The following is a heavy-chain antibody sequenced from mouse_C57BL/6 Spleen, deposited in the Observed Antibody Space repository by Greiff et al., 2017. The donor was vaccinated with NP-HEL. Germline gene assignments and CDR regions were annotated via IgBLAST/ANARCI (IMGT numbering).Heavy chain of an antibody. CDR1: GYTFTSYW. CDR3: ANFYYDYDVFAY. V-gene: IGHV1-64*01. J-gene: IGHJ3*01. D-gene: IGHD2-4*01. Sequence: QVQLQQPGAELVKPGASVKLSCKASGYTFTSYWMHWVKQRPGQGLEWIGMIHPNSGSTKYNEKFKSKATLTVDKSSSTAYMQLSSLTSEDSAVYYCANFYYDYDVFAYWGQGTLVTVSA. CDR2: IHPNSGST.